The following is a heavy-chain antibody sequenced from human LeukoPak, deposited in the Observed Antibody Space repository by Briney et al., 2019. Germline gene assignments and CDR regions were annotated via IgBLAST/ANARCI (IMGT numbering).Heavy chain of an antibody. Sequence: GGSLRLSCAASGFTFSSHSMNWVRQAPGKGLEWVSSISSSSSYIYYADSVKGRFTISRDNAKNSLYLQMNSLRAEDTAVYYCARGSIAVAGPYFDYWGQGTLVTVSS. D-gene: IGHD6-19*01. J-gene: IGHJ4*02. CDR1: GFTFSSHS. CDR2: ISSSSSYI. CDR3: ARGSIAVAGPYFDY. V-gene: IGHV3-21*01.